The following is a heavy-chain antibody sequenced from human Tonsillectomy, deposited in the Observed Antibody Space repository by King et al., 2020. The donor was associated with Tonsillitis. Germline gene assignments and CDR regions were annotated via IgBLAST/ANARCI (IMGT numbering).Heavy chain of an antibody. V-gene: IGHV4-34*01. CDR2: VNYSGST. Sequence: VQLQQWCAGLLKPSETLALTCGVYGGSFSGYYGSWIRQPPGKGLGCVGEVNYSGSTNYNPSLKSRVTISLDTSKNQFSLKLISVTAADTALYYCAREPGNYFDSWGLGTLVTVSS. CDR1: GGSFSGYY. CDR3: AREPGNYFDS. J-gene: IGHJ4*02.